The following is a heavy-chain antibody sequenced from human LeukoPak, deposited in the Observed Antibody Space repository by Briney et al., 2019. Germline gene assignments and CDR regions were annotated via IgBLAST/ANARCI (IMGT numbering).Heavy chain of an antibody. D-gene: IGHD1-26*01. Sequence: GGSLRLSCAASGFTFSSYEMNWVRQAPGKGLEWVSYISISGSTIYYADSVKGRFTISRDNAKNSLYLQMNSLRAKDTAVYYCARASVGFDYWGQGTLVTVSS. CDR1: GFTFSSYE. J-gene: IGHJ4*02. CDR2: ISISGSTI. CDR3: ARASVGFDY. V-gene: IGHV3-48*03.